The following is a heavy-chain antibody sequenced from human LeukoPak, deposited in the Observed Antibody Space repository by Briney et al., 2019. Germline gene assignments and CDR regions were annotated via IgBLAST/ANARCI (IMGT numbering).Heavy chain of an antibody. J-gene: IGHJ4*02. CDR3: ARAVAGFDY. Sequence: PGGSLRLSCAASGFPFAPFWMTWVRQAPGKGPEFVATMNRDGSEVAYGNSVRGRFTISRDNAKNSLYLQMNSLRDEDTAVYYCARAVAGFDYWGQGTLVTVSS. V-gene: IGHV3-7*04. CDR1: GFPFAPFW. CDR2: MNRDGSEV. D-gene: IGHD6-19*01.